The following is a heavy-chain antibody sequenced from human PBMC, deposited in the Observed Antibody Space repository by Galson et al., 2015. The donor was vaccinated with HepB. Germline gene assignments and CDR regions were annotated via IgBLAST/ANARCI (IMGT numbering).Heavy chain of an antibody. CDR2: INPNSGGT. D-gene: IGHD6-19*01. J-gene: IGHJ3*02. CDR1: GYTFTGYY. CDR3: ARDTIAVAGTADAFDI. V-gene: IGHV1-2*02. Sequence: SVKVSRKASGYTFTGYYMHWVRQAPGQGLEWMGWINPNSGGTNYAQKFQGRVTMTRDTSISTAYMELSRLRSDDTAVYYCARDTIAVAGTADAFDIWGQGTMVTVSS.